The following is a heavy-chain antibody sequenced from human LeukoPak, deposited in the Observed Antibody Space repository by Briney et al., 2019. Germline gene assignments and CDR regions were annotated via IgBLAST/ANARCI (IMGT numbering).Heavy chain of an antibody. V-gene: IGHV3-53*01. CDR1: GFTVDSNY. CDR3: ARGDDSGYYDYLDY. CDR2: IYTGGNT. Sequence: GGSLRLSCAASGFTVDSNYLSWVRQAPGKGLEWVSTIYTGGNTYYAASVKGRFTISRDFSKNTVFLHMNSLRAEDTAMYYCARGDDSGYYDYLDYWGQGALVTVSS. D-gene: IGHD3-22*01. J-gene: IGHJ4*02.